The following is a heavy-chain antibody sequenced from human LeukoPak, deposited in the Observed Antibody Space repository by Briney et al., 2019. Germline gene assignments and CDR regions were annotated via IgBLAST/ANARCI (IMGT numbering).Heavy chain of an antibody. J-gene: IGHJ4*01. Sequence: PGGSLRLPCTGSGFTFNDYYMSWVRQAPGKGLEWLSFISAGGYPIYYADSVRGRFTISRDTAKNSLYLQMSSLRVEDTAVYYCVMTAGPPTDHWGQGALVTVSS. CDR2: ISAGGYPI. V-gene: IGHV3-11*04. CDR3: VMTAGPPTDH. CDR1: GFTFNDYY.